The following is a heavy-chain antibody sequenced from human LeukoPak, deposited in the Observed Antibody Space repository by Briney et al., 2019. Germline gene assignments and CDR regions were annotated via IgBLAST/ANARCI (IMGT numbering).Heavy chain of an antibody. J-gene: IGHJ4*02. CDR2: IYYSET. D-gene: IGHD3-22*01. V-gene: IGHV4-59*13. Sequence: SETLSLTCTVAGVSITSYYWGWIRQPPRKGLEWIGCIYYSETNYNSSLKRRVTISEDTSKNQFSLHLTSVTAADTAVYYCAGGNFYNSGGHPWHFHYWGQGILVTVSS. CDR3: AGGNFYNSGGHPWHFHY. CDR1: GVSITSYY.